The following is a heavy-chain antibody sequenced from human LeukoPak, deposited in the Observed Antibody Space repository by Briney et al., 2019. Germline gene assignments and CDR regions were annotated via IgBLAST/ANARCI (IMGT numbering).Heavy chain of an antibody. D-gene: IGHD3-22*01. CDR1: GFTFSSYE. CDR2: IYYSGST. Sequence: GSLRLSCAASGFTFSSYEMNWIRQPPGKGLEWIGSIYYSGSTYYNPSLKSRVTISVDTSKNQFSLKLSSVTAADTAVYYCARLYPYYYDSSGYPSTCFDYWGQGTLVTVSS. J-gene: IGHJ4*02. CDR3: ARLYPYYYDSSGYPSTCFDY. V-gene: IGHV4-39*01.